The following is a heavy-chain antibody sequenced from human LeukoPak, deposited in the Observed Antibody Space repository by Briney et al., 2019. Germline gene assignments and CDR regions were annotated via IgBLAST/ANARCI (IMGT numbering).Heavy chain of an antibody. D-gene: IGHD3-10*01. CDR1: GSWFPNYW. CDR3: ARLSRGDWGVGYVDY. V-gene: IGHV5-51*01. Sequence: GVSLNISCNGSGSWFPNYWIAWVRQMPGKDLEWKGIVFPADPDARYSLSFQGQVTISADKSIRTAYLQWSSLKASDTAMYYCARLSRGDWGVGYVDYWGQGSLVSVSS. J-gene: IGHJ4*02. CDR2: VFPADPDA.